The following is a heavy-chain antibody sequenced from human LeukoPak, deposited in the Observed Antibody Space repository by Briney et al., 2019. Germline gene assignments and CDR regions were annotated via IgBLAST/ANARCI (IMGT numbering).Heavy chain of an antibody. Sequence: ASVKVSCKASGYTFTGYYMHWVRQAPGQGLEWMGWINPNSGGTNYAQKFQGRVTMTRDTSISTAYMELSRLRSDDTAVYYCASSIAVAAGDAFDIWAKGQWSPSLQ. J-gene: IGHJ3*02. CDR1: GYTFTGYY. CDR3: ASSIAVAAGDAFDI. V-gene: IGHV1-2*02. CDR2: INPNSGGT. D-gene: IGHD6-19*01.